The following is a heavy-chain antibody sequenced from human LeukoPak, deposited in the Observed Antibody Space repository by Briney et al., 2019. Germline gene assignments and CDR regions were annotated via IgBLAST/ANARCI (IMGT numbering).Heavy chain of an antibody. V-gene: IGHV3-23*01. CDR3: AKEGSKQWLVLHYFDY. D-gene: IGHD6-19*01. CDR2: ISNSGGTT. J-gene: IGHJ4*02. CDR1: GFTFSSYD. Sequence: PGGSLRLSCAASGFTFSSYDMSWVRQAPGKGLEWVSTISNSGGTTYYADSVKGRFTISRDNSKNTLYLQMNSLRAEDTAVYYCAKEGSKQWLVLHYFDYWGQGTLVTVSS.